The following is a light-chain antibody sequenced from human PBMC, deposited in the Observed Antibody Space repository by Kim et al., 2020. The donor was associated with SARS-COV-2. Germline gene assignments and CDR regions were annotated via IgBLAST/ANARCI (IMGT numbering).Light chain of an antibody. CDR1: QSIGTS. CDR2: SS. Sequence: DIQMSQSPSSLSASVGDRVTITCRASQSIGTSLNWYQQKPGKAPKLLVFSSSFQSGVPSRFSGSGSGTDFTLTINILQPEDFATYYCQQSYTTPVTFGGGTKVDIK. V-gene: IGKV1-39*01. J-gene: IGKJ4*01. CDR3: QQSYTTPVT.